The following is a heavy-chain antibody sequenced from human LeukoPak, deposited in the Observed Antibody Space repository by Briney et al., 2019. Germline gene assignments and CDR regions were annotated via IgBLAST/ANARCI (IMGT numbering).Heavy chain of an antibody. CDR2: ISGSGGGT. J-gene: IGHJ4*02. D-gene: IGHD3-10*01. V-gene: IGHV3-23*01. CDR3: AREQNIRGVIIMADS. CDR1: GFTFSSYS. Sequence: GGSLRLSCAASGFTFSSYSMTWVRQPPGKGLEWVSGISGSGGGTYYAEFVKGRFTISRDNSKNTLYLQMDGLRADDMAVYYCAREQNIRGVIIMADSWGQGALVTVSS.